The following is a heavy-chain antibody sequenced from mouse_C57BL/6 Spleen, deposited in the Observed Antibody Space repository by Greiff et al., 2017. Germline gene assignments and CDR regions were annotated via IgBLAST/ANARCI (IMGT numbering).Heavy chain of an antibody. Sequence: VQLKQSGPELVKPGASVKISCKASGYSFTGYYMNWVKQSPEKSLEWIGEINPSAGGTTYNEKFKVKATLTVDKSSSTAYMQHKSLTSEDSAVYYCARSGTEGLDYWGQGTTLTVSS. CDR2: INPSAGGT. J-gene: IGHJ2*01. V-gene: IGHV1-42*01. D-gene: IGHD3-3*01. CDR3: ARSGTEGLDY. CDR1: GYSFTGYY.